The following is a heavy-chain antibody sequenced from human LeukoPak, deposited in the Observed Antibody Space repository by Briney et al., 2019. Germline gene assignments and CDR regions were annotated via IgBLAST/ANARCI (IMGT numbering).Heavy chain of an antibody. J-gene: IGHJ4*02. Sequence: PGGSLRLSCAASAFTVSNNYMSRDRRAPRKGLEWGSVIYSGGSTYSADSVKGRFTISRDNSKNALYLQMNSLRAEDTAVYYCARGGQSGFDYWGQGTLVTVSS. D-gene: IGHD3-10*01. V-gene: IGHV3-53*01. CDR3: ARGGQSGFDY. CDR2: IYSGGST. CDR1: AFTVSNNY.